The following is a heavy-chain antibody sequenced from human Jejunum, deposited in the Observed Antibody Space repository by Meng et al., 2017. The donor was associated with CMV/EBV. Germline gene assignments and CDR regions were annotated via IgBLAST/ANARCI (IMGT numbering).Heavy chain of an antibody. J-gene: IGHJ6*02. CDR2: GYSAGMT. D-gene: IGHD3-10*01. CDR1: GFSVNSNF. Sequence: GFSVNSNFMTWVRQAAGKGLEWVAVGYSAGMTYYADSVKGRFTISRDNSKNTMFLQMNGLRLEDTAMYYCAAEVAVRNYFSYGMDVWGQGTTVTVSS. V-gene: IGHV3-66*02. CDR3: AAEVAVRNYFSYGMDV.